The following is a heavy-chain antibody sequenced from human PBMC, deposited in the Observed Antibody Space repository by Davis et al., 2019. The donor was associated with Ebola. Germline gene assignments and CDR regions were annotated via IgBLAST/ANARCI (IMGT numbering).Heavy chain of an antibody. V-gene: IGHV4-39*07. Sequence: PSETLSLTCTVSGGSISSSSYYWGWIRQPPGKGLEWIGSIYYSGSTYYNPSLKSLVTISVDTSKNQFSLKLSSVTAADTAVYYCARDFPIAAAGTVIATDAFDIWGQGTMVTVSS. J-gene: IGHJ3*02. CDR1: GGSISSSSYY. D-gene: IGHD6-13*01. CDR2: IYYSGST. CDR3: ARDFPIAAAGTVIATDAFDI.